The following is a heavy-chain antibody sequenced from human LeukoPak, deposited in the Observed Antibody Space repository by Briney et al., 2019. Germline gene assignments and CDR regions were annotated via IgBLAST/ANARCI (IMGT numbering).Heavy chain of an antibody. J-gene: IGHJ4*02. CDR3: ARDLSYYASSGYYSDY. D-gene: IGHD3-22*01. CDR2: INPSGGST. Sequence: ASVKVSCKASGYTFTSYYMHWVRQAPGQGLEWMGIINPSGGSTSYAQKFQGRVTMTRDTSTSTVYMELSSLRSEDTAVYYCARDLSYYASSGYYSDYWGQGTLVTVSS. V-gene: IGHV1-46*01. CDR1: GYTFTSYY.